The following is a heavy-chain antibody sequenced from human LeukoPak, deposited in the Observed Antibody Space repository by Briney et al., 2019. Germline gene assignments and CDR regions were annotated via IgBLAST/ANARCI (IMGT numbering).Heavy chain of an antibody. D-gene: IGHD1-7*01. J-gene: IGHJ4*02. CDR2: IYTSGST. Sequence: SETLSLTCTVSGGSISSGSYYWSWIRQPAGKGLEWIGRIYTSGSTNYNPSLKGRVTISVDTSKNQFSLKLSSVTAADTAVYYCARTDGTIGGYFDYWGQGTLVTVSS. CDR3: ARTDGTIGGYFDY. CDR1: GGSISSGSYY. V-gene: IGHV4-61*02.